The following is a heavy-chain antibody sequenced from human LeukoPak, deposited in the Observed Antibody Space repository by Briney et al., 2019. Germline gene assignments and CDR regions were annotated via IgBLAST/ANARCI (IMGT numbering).Heavy chain of an antibody. CDR3: ARGAPRGERLGWFDP. Sequence: SETLSLTCTVSGGSINSASWSWIRQPPGKGLEWMGFISYDGSTSYNPSLGSRVTISIDTSRNQFSLDLSSVTAADTAVYYCARGAPRGERLGWFDPWGQGTLVTVSS. J-gene: IGHJ5*02. D-gene: IGHD1-26*01. CDR1: GGSINSAS. V-gene: IGHV4-59*01. CDR2: ISYDGST.